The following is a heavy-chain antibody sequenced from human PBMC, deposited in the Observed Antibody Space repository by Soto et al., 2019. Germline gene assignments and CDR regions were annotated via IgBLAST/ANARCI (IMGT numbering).Heavy chain of an antibody. Sequence: GGSLRLSFAASGFTFSRSALHWVRQAPGKGLEWVAVIWYDGSNKYYADSVKGRFTISRDNSKNTLYLQMNSLRAEDTAVYYCARSVPNYYYYGMDVWGQGT. CDR2: IWYDGSNK. D-gene: IGHD2-2*01. V-gene: IGHV3-33*01. J-gene: IGHJ6*02. CDR3: ARSVPNYYYYGMDV. CDR1: GFTFSRSA.